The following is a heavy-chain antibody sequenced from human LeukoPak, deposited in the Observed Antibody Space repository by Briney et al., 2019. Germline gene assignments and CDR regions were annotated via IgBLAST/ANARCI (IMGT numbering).Heavy chain of an antibody. Sequence: GVSLRLSCAASGFTLDNAWMSWVRQAPGKGLEWLGRIKRETDGGTIDYAAPVKGRFTISRDDSRNTLYLQMDSLKIEDTAAYYCTTDRYYDNSELQFQHWGQGTLVTVSS. CDR3: TTDRYYDNSELQFQH. D-gene: IGHD3-22*01. CDR2: IKRETDGGTI. V-gene: IGHV3-15*01. CDR1: GFTLDNAW. J-gene: IGHJ1*01.